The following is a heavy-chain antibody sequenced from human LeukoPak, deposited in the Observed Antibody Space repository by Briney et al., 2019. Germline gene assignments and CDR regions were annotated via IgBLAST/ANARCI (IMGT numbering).Heavy chain of an antibody. J-gene: IGHJ4*02. D-gene: IGHD2-2*01. Sequence: GGSLRLSCAASGFTFSSYAMSWVRQAPGKGLEWVSAISGSGGSTYYADSVKGRFTISRDNSKNTLYLQMNGLRAEDTAVYYCAKDPSPAGYYFDYWGQGTLVTVSS. V-gene: IGHV3-23*01. CDR1: GFTFSSYA. CDR2: ISGSGGST. CDR3: AKDPSPAGYYFDY.